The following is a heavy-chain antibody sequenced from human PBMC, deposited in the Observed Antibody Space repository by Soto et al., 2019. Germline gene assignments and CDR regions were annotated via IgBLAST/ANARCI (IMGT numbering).Heavy chain of an antibody. CDR1: GDSISSYY. CDR3: ARYRGYFDY. Sequence: TSETLSLTCTVSGDSISSYYWSWIRQPPGKGLEWIGYIYYSGSTNYNPSLKSRVTISVDTSKNLFSLKLSSVTAADTAVYYCARYRGYFDYWGQGTLVTVSS. V-gene: IGHV4-59*08. J-gene: IGHJ4*02. D-gene: IGHD2-21*01. CDR2: IYYSGST.